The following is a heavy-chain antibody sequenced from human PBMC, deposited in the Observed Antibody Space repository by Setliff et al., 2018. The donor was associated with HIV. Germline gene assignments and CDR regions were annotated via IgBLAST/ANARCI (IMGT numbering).Heavy chain of an antibody. Sequence: PGKSLKISCAASKFTFGDYDMYWVRQAPGKGLEWVATVWFDGRHKYYGNSVKGRFSVSRDNSKNTLYLQMNRLRPEDTAVYYCTKGAERQWGEGVVPFDSWGQGTRVTVSS. V-gene: IGHV3-30*18. CDR1: KFTFGDYD. CDR2: VWFDGRHK. J-gene: IGHJ4*02. CDR3: TKGAERQWGEGVVPFDS. D-gene: IGHD3-10*01.